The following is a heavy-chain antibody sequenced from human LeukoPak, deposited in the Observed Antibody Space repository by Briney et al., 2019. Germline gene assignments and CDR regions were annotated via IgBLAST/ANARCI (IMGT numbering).Heavy chain of an antibody. J-gene: IGHJ4*02. V-gene: IGHV1-69*04. CDR2: IIPILGIV. CDR3: ARDPGWFGELFQPLDY. D-gene: IGHD3-10*01. Sequence: GASVKVSCKASGGTFSSYTISWVRQAPGQGLEWMGRIIPILGIVNYAQKFQGRVTITADKSTSTAYMELSSLRSEDTAVYYCARDPGWFGELFQPLDYWGQGTLVTVSS. CDR1: GGTFSSYT.